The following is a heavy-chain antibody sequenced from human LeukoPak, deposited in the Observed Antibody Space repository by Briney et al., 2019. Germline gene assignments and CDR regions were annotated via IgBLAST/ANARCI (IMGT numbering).Heavy chain of an antibody. D-gene: IGHD3-16*01. Sequence: SETLSLTCTVSGGSISSSGYYWGWLRQPPGKGLEWIGSFFYTGSTYYSPSLKSRVTISVDTSKNQFSLKLNSVTAADTAVYYCARDGGAGPYYFDYWGQGTLVTVSS. J-gene: IGHJ4*02. CDR2: FFYTGST. V-gene: IGHV4-39*07. CDR3: ARDGGAGPYYFDY. CDR1: GGSISSSGYY.